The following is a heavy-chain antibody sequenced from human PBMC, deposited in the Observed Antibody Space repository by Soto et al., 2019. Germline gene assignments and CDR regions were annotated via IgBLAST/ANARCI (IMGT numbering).Heavy chain of an antibody. CDR2: ISGYNGNT. V-gene: IGHV1-18*01. CDR1: GYTFSNYG. J-gene: IGHJ1*01. CDR3: ARGGSSWSAEYYQH. D-gene: IGHD6-13*01. Sequence: VSVKVSCKASGYTFSNYGISWVRQAPGQGPEWMGWISGYNGNTKYAETLQGRVTMTTDTSTSTVYMELRSLRLDDTAVYYCARGGSSWSAEYYQHWGQGTLVTVSS.